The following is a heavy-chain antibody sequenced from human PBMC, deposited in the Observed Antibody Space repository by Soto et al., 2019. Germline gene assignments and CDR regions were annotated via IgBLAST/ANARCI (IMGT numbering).Heavy chain of an antibody. Sequence: PGGSLRLSCAASGFTFSSYAMSWVRQAPGKGLEWVSAISGSGGSTYYADSVKGRFTISRDNSKNTLYLQMNSLRAEDTAVYYCAKRGYSYGPDPYYYYYMDVWGKGTTVTVSS. CDR1: GFTFSSYA. D-gene: IGHD5-18*01. CDR3: AKRGYSYGPDPYYYYYMDV. J-gene: IGHJ6*03. CDR2: ISGSGGST. V-gene: IGHV3-23*01.